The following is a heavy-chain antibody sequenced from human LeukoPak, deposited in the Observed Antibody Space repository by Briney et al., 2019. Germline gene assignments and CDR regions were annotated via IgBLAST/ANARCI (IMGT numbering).Heavy chain of an antibody. CDR2: INSDGSTT. CDR1: GFTFSNHW. J-gene: IGHJ4*02. V-gene: IGHV3-74*03. CDR3: IRGLGGGSDY. Sequence: GRSLRLSCVASGFTFSNHWMHWVRQAPAKGLVWVSRINSDGSTTTYADSVQGRFTISRDNAKNTLYLQMSSLRAEDTAVYYCIRGLGGGSDYWGLGTLVTVTS. D-gene: IGHD4-23*01.